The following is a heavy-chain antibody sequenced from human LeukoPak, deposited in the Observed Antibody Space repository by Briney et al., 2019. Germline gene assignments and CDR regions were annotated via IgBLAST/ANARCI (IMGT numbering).Heavy chain of an antibody. Sequence: PSETLSLTCSVSGGSISRYYWSWIRQPPGKGLEWIGYIYYSGSTNYNPSLKSRVTISVDTSKNQFSLKLSSVTAADTAVYYCARTGITGTTSDYWGQGTLVTVSS. J-gene: IGHJ4*02. V-gene: IGHV4-59*01. CDR3: ARTGITGTTSDY. D-gene: IGHD1-20*01. CDR1: GGSISRYY. CDR2: IYYSGST.